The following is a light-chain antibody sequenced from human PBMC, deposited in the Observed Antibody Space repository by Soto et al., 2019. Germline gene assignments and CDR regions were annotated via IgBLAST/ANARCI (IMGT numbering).Light chain of an antibody. CDR3: QRYGRSWT. J-gene: IGKJ1*01. V-gene: IGKV3-20*01. Sequence: EIVLTQSPGTLSLSPGERATLSCRASQSGYSNFLAWYQQKPGQAPRLLMYRASLRATGIPHRFSGSGSGTDFTLTISRLEPEDFAVYYCQRYGRSWTFGQGTKVEMK. CDR2: RAS. CDR1: QSGYSNF.